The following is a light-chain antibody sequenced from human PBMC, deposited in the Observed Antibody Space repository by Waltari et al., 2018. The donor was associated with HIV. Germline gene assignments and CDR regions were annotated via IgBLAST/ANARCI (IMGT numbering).Light chain of an antibody. CDR1: QSVSSSY. CDR2: GAS. J-gene: IGKJ3*01. V-gene: IGKV3-20*01. CDR3: QQYGSSPPAFT. Sequence: EIVLTQSPGTLSLSPGERATLSCRASQSVSSSYLAWYEQKPGQAPRLLIHGASSMATGIPDRFSCSGSGTDFTLTISRLGPDDFAVYYCQQYGSSPPAFTFGPGTIVDIK.